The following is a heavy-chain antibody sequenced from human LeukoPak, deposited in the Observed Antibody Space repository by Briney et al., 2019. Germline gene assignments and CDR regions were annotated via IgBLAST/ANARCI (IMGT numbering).Heavy chain of an antibody. D-gene: IGHD4-17*01. V-gene: IGHV3-23*01. J-gene: IGHJ4*02. CDR1: GFTFSSYA. CDR2: ISGSGGST. CDR3: AKSRNYVDYAFDY. Sequence: PGGSLRLSCAASGFTFSSYAMSWVRQAPGKGLEWVSAISGSGGSTYYADSVKGRFTISRDNSKNTLYLQMNSLRAEDTAIYYCAKSRNYVDYAFDYWGQGTLVTVSS.